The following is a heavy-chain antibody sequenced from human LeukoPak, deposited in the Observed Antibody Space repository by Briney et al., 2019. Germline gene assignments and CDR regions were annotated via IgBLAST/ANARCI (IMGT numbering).Heavy chain of an antibody. D-gene: IGHD3-10*01. CDR2: IRYDGSNK. V-gene: IGHV3-30*02. Sequence: PGGSLRLSCAASGFTFSSYGMHWVRQAPGKGLEWVAFIRYDGSNKYYADSVKGRFTISRDNSKNTLYLQMNSLRAEDTAVYYCAKDHMTRDYYGYHNWFDPWGQGTLVTVSS. CDR3: AKDHMTRDYYGYHNWFDP. J-gene: IGHJ5*02. CDR1: GFTFSSYG.